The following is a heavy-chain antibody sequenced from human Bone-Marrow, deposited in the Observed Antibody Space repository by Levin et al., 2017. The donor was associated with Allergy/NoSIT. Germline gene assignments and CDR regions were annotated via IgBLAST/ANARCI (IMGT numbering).Heavy chain of an antibody. Sequence: PGGSLRLSCAASGFTFDDYGLHWVRQPPGKGLEWVAGVSWNGDSIGYADFVKGRFTISRDNAKNSLYLEMNSLKLEDTALYYCAKVTSGSYSSGYFDHWGQGALVSVSS. J-gene: IGHJ4*02. V-gene: IGHV3-9*01. D-gene: IGHD1-26*01. CDR3: AKVTSGSYSSGYFDH. CDR1: GFTFDDYG. CDR2: VSWNGDSI.